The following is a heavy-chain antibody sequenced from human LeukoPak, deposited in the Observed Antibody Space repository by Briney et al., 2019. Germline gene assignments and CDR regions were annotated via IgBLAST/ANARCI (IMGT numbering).Heavy chain of an antibody. Sequence: PSETLSLTCAVSGYSISSGYYWGWIRQPPGQGLEWIGSIYHSGSTYYNPSLKSRVTISVDTSKNQFSLKLSSVTAADTAVYYCARTTWDIVVVPAAGWFDPWGQGTLVTVSS. J-gene: IGHJ5*02. CDR3: ARTTWDIVVVPAAGWFDP. CDR1: GYSISSGYY. D-gene: IGHD2-2*01. V-gene: IGHV4-38-2*01. CDR2: IYHSGST.